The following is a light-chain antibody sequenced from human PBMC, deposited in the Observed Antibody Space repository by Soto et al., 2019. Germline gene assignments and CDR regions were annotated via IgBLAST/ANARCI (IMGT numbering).Light chain of an antibody. CDR2: AAS. J-gene: IGKJ2*01. Sequence: EIVMTQSPATLSVSPGERATLSCRASQSVRRNLAWYQQKPGQAPRLLIYAASTRATGIPARFSGSGSGTEFTLTISSLQSEDFAVYYCQQYNNWPYTFGQGTKLEIK. CDR3: QQYNNWPYT. CDR1: QSVRRN. V-gene: IGKV3-15*01.